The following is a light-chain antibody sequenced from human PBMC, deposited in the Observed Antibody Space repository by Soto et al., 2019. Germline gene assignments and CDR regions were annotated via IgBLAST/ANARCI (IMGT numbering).Light chain of an antibody. J-gene: IGLJ1*01. CDR3: GSWDSSLSAYV. Sequence: QSVMTQPPSVSAAPGQKVTISCSGNSSNIGGNSVSWYQQLPGTAPKLLIYDDNKRPSGIPDRFSGSKSGTSATLGITGFQTGDEADYYCGSWDSSLSAYVFGTGTKLTAL. CDR2: DDN. V-gene: IGLV1-51*01. CDR1: SSNIGGNS.